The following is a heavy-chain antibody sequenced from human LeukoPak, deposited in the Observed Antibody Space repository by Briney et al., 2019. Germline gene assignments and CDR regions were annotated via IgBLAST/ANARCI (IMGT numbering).Heavy chain of an antibody. V-gene: IGHV3-23*01. J-gene: IGHJ4*02. Sequence: GGSLRLSCAASGFTFNSNAMSWVRQAPGKGLEWVSVISRSGGSTYYADSAKGRFTISRDNSKNTVYVQMNSLRAEDTAVYYCAKGYDSSSWFSPLDYWGQGTLVTVSS. D-gene: IGHD6-13*01. CDR3: AKGYDSSSWFSPLDY. CDR1: GFTFNSNA. CDR2: ISRSGGST.